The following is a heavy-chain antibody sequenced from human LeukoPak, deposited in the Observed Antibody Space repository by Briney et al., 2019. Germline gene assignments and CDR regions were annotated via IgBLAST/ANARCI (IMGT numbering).Heavy chain of an antibody. Sequence: ASVKVSCKASGYTFTSYYMHWVRQAPGQGLEWMGIINPSGGSTSYAQKFQGRVTMTRDTSTSTVYMELSSLRSEDTAVYCCARANVPTYYDFWSGYHNYYGMDVWGQGTTVTVSS. CDR2: INPSGGST. V-gene: IGHV1-46*01. J-gene: IGHJ6*02. CDR1: GYTFTSYY. D-gene: IGHD3-3*01. CDR3: ARANVPTYYDFWSGYHNYYGMDV.